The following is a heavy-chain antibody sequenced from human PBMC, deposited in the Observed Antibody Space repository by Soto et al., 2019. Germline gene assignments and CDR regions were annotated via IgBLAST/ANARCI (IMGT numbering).Heavy chain of an antibody. J-gene: IGHJ4*02. D-gene: IGHD6-13*01. CDR3: ASGGSSWTRTPFDY. CDR2: IWYDGSNK. Sequence: QVQLVESGGGVVQPGRSLRLSCAASGFTFSSYGMHWVRQAPGKGLEWVAVIWYDGSNKYYADSVKGRFTISRDNSKNTLYLQMNSLRAEDTAVYYCASGGSSWTRTPFDYWGQGTLVTVSS. CDR1: GFTFSSYG. V-gene: IGHV3-33*01.